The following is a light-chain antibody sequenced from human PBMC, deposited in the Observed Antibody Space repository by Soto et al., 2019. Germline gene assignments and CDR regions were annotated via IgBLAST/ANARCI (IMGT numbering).Light chain of an antibody. CDR3: QQSFSPLLT. J-gene: IGKJ4*01. Sequence: DIQMTQSPSSVSASVGDRVTITCRASQTLSNYLTWFQQKPGKAPKVLIYGASTLQSGVPSRFSGSGSGAEFTLTISTLQPEDSATYYCQQSFSPLLTFGGGPRWISN. CDR1: QTLSNY. CDR2: GAS. V-gene: IGKV1-39*01.